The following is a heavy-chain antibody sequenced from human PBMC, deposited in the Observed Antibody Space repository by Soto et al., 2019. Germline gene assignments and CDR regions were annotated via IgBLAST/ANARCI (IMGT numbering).Heavy chain of an antibody. J-gene: IGHJ6*02. CDR1: GGSISSSNW. CDR3: ARVLAVAGKYYYYYGMDV. Sequence: SETLSLTCAVSGGSISSSNWWSWVRQPPGKGLEWIGEIYHSGSTNYNPSLKSRVTISVDKSKNQFSLKLSSVTAADTAVYYCARVLAVAGKYYYYYGMDVWGQGTTVTVSS. V-gene: IGHV4-4*02. D-gene: IGHD6-19*01. CDR2: IYHSGST.